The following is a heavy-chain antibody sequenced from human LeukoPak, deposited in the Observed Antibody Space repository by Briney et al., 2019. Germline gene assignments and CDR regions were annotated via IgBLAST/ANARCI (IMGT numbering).Heavy chain of an antibody. CDR3: ARVKLDMATIVSFDY. J-gene: IGHJ4*02. D-gene: IGHD5-24*01. CDR2: IYYSGST. Sequence: GSLRLSCAASGFTFSNYWMSWIRQPPGKGLEWIGYIYYSGSTNYNPSLKSRVTISVDTSKNQFSLNLSSVTAADTAVYYCARVKLDMATIVSFDYWGQGTLVTVSS. CDR1: GFTFSNYW. V-gene: IGHV4-59*01.